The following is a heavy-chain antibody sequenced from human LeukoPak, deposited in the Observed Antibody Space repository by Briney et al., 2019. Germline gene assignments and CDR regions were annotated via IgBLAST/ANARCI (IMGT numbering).Heavy chain of an antibody. J-gene: IGHJ4*02. CDR3: ARRLMVVRSADY. V-gene: IGHV4-39*07. D-gene: IGHD3-10*01. Sequence: PSETLSLTCTVSGGSISSSSYYWGWIRQPPGKGLEWIGSIYYSGSTYYNPSLKSRVTISVDTSKNQFSLKLSSVTAADTAVYYCARRLMVVRSADYWGQGTLVTVSS. CDR1: GGSISSSSYY. CDR2: IYYSGST.